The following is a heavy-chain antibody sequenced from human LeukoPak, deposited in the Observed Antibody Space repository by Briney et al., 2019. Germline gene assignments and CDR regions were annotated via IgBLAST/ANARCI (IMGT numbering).Heavy chain of an antibody. CDR1: GGTFSSYA. Sequence: SVKVSCKASGGTFSSYAISWVRQAPGQGLEWMGRIIPILGIANYAQKFQGRVTITADKSTSTAYMELSSLRSEDTAVYYCARVGGIVATIRDDYWGQGTLVTVSS. J-gene: IGHJ4*02. CDR2: IIPILGIA. CDR3: ARVGGIVATIRDDY. V-gene: IGHV1-69*04. D-gene: IGHD5-12*01.